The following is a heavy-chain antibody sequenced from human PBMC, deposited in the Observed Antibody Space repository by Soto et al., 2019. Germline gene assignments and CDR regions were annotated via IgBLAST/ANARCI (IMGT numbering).Heavy chain of an antibody. J-gene: IGHJ4*02. D-gene: IGHD3-16*02. CDR1: GFTFSRYG. V-gene: IGHV3-30*03. CDR2: ISYDGSNK. CDR3: ATLQGLWGSYRPPDY. Sequence: GGSLRLSCAASGFTFSRYGMNWVRQAPGKGLEWVAVISYDGSNKYYGDSAKGRFTISRDNSKNTLYLQMNSLRAEDTAVYYCATLQGLWGSYRPPDYWGPGTLVTVSS.